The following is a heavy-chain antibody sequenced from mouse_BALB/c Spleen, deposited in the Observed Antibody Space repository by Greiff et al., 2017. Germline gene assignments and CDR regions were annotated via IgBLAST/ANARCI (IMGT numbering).Heavy chain of an antibody. Sequence: VQLQQSGAELVKPGASVKLSCKASGYTFTSYYMYWVKQRPGQGLEWIGEINPSNGGTNFNEKFKSKATLTVDKSSSTAYMQLSSLTSEDSAVYYCTRSYYYGSSYTWYFDVWGAGTTVTVSS. J-gene: IGHJ1*01. CDR1: GYTFTSYY. D-gene: IGHD1-1*01. CDR3: TRSYYYGSSYTWYFDV. CDR2: INPSNGGT. V-gene: IGHV1S81*02.